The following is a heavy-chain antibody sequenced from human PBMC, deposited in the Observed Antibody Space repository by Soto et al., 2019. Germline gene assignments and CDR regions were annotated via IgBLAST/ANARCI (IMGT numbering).Heavy chain of an antibody. CDR1: GGSFSGYY. V-gene: IGHV4-34*01. Sequence: SETLSLTCAVYGGSFSGYYWSWIRQPPGKGLEWIGEINHSGSTNYNPSLKSRVTISVETSKNQFSLKLSSVTAADTAVYYCARGRWRQNWFDPWGQGTLVTVSS. CDR3: ARGRWRQNWFDP. J-gene: IGHJ5*02. CDR2: INHSGST.